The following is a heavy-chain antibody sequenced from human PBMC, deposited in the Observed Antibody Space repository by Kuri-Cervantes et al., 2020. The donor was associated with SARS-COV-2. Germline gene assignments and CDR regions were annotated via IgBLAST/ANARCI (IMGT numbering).Heavy chain of an antibody. CDR3: AKERSNRVAVAQ. D-gene: IGHD6-19*01. CDR1: GFTFSSYG. V-gene: IGHV3-30*02. J-gene: IGHJ4*02. Sequence: GESLKISYAASGFTFSSYGMHWVRQAPGKGLEWVAFIRYDGSNKYYADSVKGRFTISRDNSKNTLYLQMNSLRAEDTAVYYCAKERSNRVAVAQWGQGTLVTVSS. CDR2: IRYDGSNK.